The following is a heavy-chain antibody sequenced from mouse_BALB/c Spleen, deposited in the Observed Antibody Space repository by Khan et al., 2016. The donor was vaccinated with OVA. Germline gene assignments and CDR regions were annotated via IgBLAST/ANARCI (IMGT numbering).Heavy chain of an antibody. J-gene: IGHJ2*01. CDR2: LYYSGTT. D-gene: IGHD2-2*01. Sequence: EVQLQESGPGLVKPSQTVSLTCTVTGISITTGNYRWSWIRHFPGNKLEWIGYLYYSGTTTYNPSLTSRTTITRDTSKNRFFLEMNSLTTEDTATYYCARDGGGFDSYCFDYWGQGTTLTVSS. CDR3: ARDGGGFDSYCFDY. CDR1: GISITTGNYR. V-gene: IGHV3-5*02.